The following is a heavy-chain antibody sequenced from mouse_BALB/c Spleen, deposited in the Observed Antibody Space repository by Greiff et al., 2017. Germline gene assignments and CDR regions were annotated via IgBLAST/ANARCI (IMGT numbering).Heavy chain of an antibody. D-gene: IGHD3-1*01. V-gene: IGHV5-6-4*01. J-gene: IGHJ2*01. Sequence: EVQLQESGGGLVKPGGSLKLSCAASGFTFSSYTMSWVRQTPEKRLEWVATISSGGSYTYYPDSVKGRFTISRDNAKNTLYLQMSSLKSEDTAMYYCTRDRGYYFDYWGQGTTLTVSS. CDR3: TRDRGYYFDY. CDR1: GFTFSSYT. CDR2: ISSGGSYT.